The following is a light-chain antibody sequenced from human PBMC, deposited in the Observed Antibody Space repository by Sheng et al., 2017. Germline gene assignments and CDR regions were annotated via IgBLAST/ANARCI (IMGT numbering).Light chain of an antibody. Sequence: IVLTQSPGTLSLSPGERATLSCRASQSFSRSYLTWYQQKPGQAPRLLIYGASTRATGIPDRFSGSGSGTDFTLTIDRMEPEDFAVYYCQQYGSSLPWTFGQGTKVEIK. CDR3: QQYGSSLPWT. CDR1: QSFSRSY. V-gene: IGKV3-20*01. CDR2: GAS. J-gene: IGKJ1*01.